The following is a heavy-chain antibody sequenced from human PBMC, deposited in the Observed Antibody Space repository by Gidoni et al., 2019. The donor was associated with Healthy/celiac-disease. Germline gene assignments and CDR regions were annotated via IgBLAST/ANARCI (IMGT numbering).Heavy chain of an antibody. CDR2: IYYSGST. J-gene: IGHJ5*02. Sequence: QVQLQESGPGLVKPSQTLSLTRTVAGGSISSGGYYWSWIRQHPGKGLEWIGYIYYSGSTYYNPSLKSRVTISVDTSKNQFSLKLSSVTAADTAVYYCARGGLLLVAAIPGWFDPWGQGTLVTVSS. D-gene: IGHD2-15*01. CDR1: GGSISSGGYY. CDR3: ARGGLLLVAAIPGWFDP. V-gene: IGHV4-31*03.